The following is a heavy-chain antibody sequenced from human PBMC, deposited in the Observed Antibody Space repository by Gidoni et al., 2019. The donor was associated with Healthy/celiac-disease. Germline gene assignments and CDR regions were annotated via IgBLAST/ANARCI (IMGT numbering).Heavy chain of an antibody. J-gene: IGHJ4*02. CDR1: GGSISSYY. CDR2: IYYSGST. CDR3: ARFGVTTGSLGY. Sequence: QVQLQESGPGLVKPSETLSLTCTVSGGSISSYYWSWIRQPPGKGLEWIGYIYYSGSTNYNPSLKSRVTISVDTSKNQFSLKLSSVTAADTAVYYCARFGVTTGSLGYWGQGTLVTVSS. D-gene: IGHD4-17*01. V-gene: IGHV4-59*08.